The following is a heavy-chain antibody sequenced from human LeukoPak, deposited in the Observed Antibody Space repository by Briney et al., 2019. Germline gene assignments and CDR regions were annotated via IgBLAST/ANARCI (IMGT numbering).Heavy chain of an antibody. CDR3: AALAAAGD. D-gene: IGHD6-13*01. J-gene: IGHJ4*02. V-gene: IGHV3-21*01. Sequence: GGSLRLSCAASGFTFSSYSMNWVRQAPGKGLEWVSSISSSSSYIYYADSVRGRFTISGDNAKNSLYLQMNSLRAEDTAVYYCAALAAAGDWGQGTLVTVSS. CDR2: ISSSSSYI. CDR1: GFTFSSYS.